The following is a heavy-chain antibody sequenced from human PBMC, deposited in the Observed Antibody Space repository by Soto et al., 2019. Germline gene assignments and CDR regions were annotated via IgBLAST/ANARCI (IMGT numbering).Heavy chain of an antibody. J-gene: IGHJ5*02. V-gene: IGHV1-18*01. CDR1: GYTFTSYG. CDR2: ISAYNGNT. CDR3: ARDWGTYGSGPLADNWFAP. Sequence: QVQLVQSGAEVKKPGASVKVSCKASGYTFTSYGISWVRQAPGQGLEWMGWISAYNGNTNYAQKLQGRVTMTTDTSTSTAYSELRSLRSDDTAVYYCARDWGTYGSGPLADNWFAPWGQGTLGTVSS. D-gene: IGHD3-10*01.